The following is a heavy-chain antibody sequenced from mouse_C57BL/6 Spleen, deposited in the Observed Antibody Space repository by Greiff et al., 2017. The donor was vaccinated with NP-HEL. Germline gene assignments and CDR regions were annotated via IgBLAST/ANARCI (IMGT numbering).Heavy chain of an antibody. CDR2: IDPEDGET. J-gene: IGHJ2*01. Sequence: VQLQQSGAELVKPGASVKLSCTASGFNIKAYYMPWVQQRTEQGLEWIGRIDPEDGETKYAPNFQGKATITADTSSNTAILQLSSVASEDTAGYYCATLVADFDYWGQGTTLTVSS. V-gene: IGHV14-2*01. D-gene: IGHD1-1*01. CDR3: ATLVADFDY. CDR1: GFNIKAYY.